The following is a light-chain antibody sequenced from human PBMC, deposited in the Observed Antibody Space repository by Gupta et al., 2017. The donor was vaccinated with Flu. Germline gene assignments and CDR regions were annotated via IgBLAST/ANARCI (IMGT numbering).Light chain of an antibody. V-gene: IGKV3-11*01. CDR3: QKRSNWPPYT. CDR1: QSVGTY. J-gene: IGKJ2*01. Sequence: EIVLTQSPATLSLSPGERATLSCRASQSVGTYLAWYQQKPGQTPRLLIYDASNRATGIPARFSGSGYGTDFTLTISSREQEDFAVYYCQKRSNWPPYTFGQGTRLEIK. CDR2: DAS.